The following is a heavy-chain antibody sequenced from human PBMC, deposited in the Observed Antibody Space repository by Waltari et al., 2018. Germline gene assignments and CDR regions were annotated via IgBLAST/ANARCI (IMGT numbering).Heavy chain of an antibody. V-gene: IGHV3-72*01. CDR1: GFTFSDHY. CDR3: VRSYTASPMDV. D-gene: IGHD2-2*02. J-gene: IGHJ6*02. Sequence: EVQLVASGGDLVQPGGSLRLSCAGSGFTFSDHYIDWVRQAPGKGLEWLGITRKKENSYSTVYAAAVKGRFTISRDDSKNLAYLQMNSLGIDDTAIYYCVRSYTASPMDVWGQGTTVTVSS. CDR2: TRKKENSYST.